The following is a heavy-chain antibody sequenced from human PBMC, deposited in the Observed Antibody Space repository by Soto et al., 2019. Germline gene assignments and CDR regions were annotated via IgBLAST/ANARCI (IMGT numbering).Heavy chain of an antibody. D-gene: IGHD2-15*01. CDR3: ARAIGFLAHTPSVAWFDT. Sequence: VSLKLACKTSVFSTTVYVVAWGRHTPGQGLEWMGWISVYSGKTNYAQNLQVRLTLTTDTSTSTAYMELTNLRSDDTAVYYCARAIGFLAHTPSVAWFDTRGQPTLGTVSS. CDR1: VFSTTVYV. CDR2: ISVYSGKT. J-gene: IGHJ5*02. V-gene: IGHV1-18*04.